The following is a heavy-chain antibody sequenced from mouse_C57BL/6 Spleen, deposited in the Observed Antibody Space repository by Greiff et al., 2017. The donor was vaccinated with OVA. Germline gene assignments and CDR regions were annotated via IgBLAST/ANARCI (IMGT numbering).Heavy chain of an antibody. Sequence: QVHVKQPGTELVKPGASVKLSCKASGYTFTSYWMHWVKQRPGQGLEWIGNINPSNGGTNYNEKFKSKATLTVDKSSSTAYMQLSSLTSEDSAVYYCARSGWLLGFAYWGQGTLVTVSA. D-gene: IGHD2-3*01. CDR2: INPSNGGT. CDR3: ARSGWLLGFAY. J-gene: IGHJ3*01. V-gene: IGHV1-53*01. CDR1: GYTFTSYW.